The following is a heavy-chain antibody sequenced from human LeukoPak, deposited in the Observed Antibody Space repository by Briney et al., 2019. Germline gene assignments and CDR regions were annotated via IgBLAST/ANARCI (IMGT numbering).Heavy chain of an antibody. CDR1: GFTFSSYA. CDR2: ISYDGSNK. CDR3: ARDVPGSIGTTARFDP. J-gene: IGHJ5*02. Sequence: GGSLRLSCAVSGFTFSSYAMHWVRQAPGKGLEWVAVISYDGSNKYYADSVKGRFTISRDNSKNTLYLQMNSLRAEDTAVYYCARDVPGSIGTTARFDPWGQGTLVTVSS. V-gene: IGHV3-30-3*01. D-gene: IGHD1-1*01.